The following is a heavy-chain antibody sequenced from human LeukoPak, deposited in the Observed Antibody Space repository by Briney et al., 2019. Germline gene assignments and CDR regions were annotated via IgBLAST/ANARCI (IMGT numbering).Heavy chain of an antibody. D-gene: IGHD2-2*01. V-gene: IGHV1-69*01. Sequence: VKVSCKASGGTFSSYAISWVRQAPGEGLEWVGVIIPIFGTANYAQKFQGRVTITADESTSTAYMELSSLRSEDTAVYYCARGSLCSSTSCYPDYWGQGTLVTVSS. J-gene: IGHJ4*02. CDR2: IIPIFGTA. CDR1: GGTFSSYA. CDR3: ARGSLCSSTSCYPDY.